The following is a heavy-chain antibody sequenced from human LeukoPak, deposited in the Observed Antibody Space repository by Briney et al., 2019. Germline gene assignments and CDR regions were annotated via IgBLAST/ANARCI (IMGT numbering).Heavy chain of an antibody. Sequence: GASVKVSCKASGYTFTGYYMHWVRQAPGQGLEWMGWINPNSGGTNYAQKFQGRVTMTRDTSISTAYMELSRLRSDDTAVYYCARDEDYYDSSGYYRTWGQGTLVTVFS. CDR2: INPNSGGT. V-gene: IGHV1-2*02. J-gene: IGHJ5*02. CDR1: GYTFTGYY. D-gene: IGHD3-22*01. CDR3: ARDEDYYDSSGYYRT.